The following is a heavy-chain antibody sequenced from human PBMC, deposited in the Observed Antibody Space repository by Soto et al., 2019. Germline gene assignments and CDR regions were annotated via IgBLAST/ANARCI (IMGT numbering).Heavy chain of an antibody. CDR2: IYYSGST. Sequence: SETLSLTCTVSGGSISSYYWGWIRQHPGKGLEWIGYIYYSGSTYYNPSLKSRVTISVDTSKNQFSLKLNSVTAADTAVYYCARWWSGSRQGFDPWGQGTLVTVSS. V-gene: IGHV4-59*06. D-gene: IGHD3-3*01. CDR3: ARWWSGSRQGFDP. J-gene: IGHJ5*02. CDR1: GGSISSYY.